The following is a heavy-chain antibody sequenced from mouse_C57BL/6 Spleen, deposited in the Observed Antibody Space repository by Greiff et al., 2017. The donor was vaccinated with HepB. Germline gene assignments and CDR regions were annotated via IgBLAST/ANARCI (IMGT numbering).Heavy chain of an antibody. J-gene: IGHJ2*01. CDR3: ANGRNYFDY. CDR1: GYAFSSSW. CDR2: IYPGDGDT. Sequence: QVQLKESGPELVKPGASVKISCKASGYAFSSSWMNWVKQRPGKGLEWIGRIYPGDGDTNYNGKFKGKATLTADKSSSTAYMQLSSLTSEDAAVYFVANGRNYFDYWGQGTTLTVSS. V-gene: IGHV1-82*01.